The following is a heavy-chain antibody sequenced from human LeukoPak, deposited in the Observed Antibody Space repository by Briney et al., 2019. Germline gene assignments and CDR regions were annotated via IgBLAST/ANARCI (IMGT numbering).Heavy chain of an antibody. CDR3: ARATMFDY. J-gene: IGHJ4*02. V-gene: IGHV4-34*01. D-gene: IGHD3-10*01. CDR1: GGSFSGYY. CDR2: INHSGST. Sequence: SETLSLTCAVYGGSFSGYYWSWIRQPPGKGPEWIGEINHSGSTNYNPSLKSRVTISVDTSKNQFSLKLSSVTAADTAVYYCARATMFDYWGQGTLVTVSS.